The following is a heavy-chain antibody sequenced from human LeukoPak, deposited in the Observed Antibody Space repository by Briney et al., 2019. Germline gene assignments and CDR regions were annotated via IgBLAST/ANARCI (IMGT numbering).Heavy chain of an antibody. CDR2: INPNSGGT. J-gene: IGHJ5*02. D-gene: IGHD2-21*02. Sequence: ASVKVSCKASGYTFTGYYVHWVRQAPGRGLEWMGWINPNSGGTNYAQKFQGRVTMTRDTSISTAYMELSRLRSDDTAVYYCARVGQCGGDCYGWFDPWGQGTLVTVSS. CDR1: GYTFTGYY. CDR3: ARVGQCGGDCYGWFDP. V-gene: IGHV1-2*02.